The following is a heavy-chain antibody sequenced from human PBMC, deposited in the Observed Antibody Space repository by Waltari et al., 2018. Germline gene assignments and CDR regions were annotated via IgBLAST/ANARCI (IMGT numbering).Heavy chain of an antibody. D-gene: IGHD6-19*01. CDR2: IYIRGST. J-gene: IGHJ4*02. CDR3: ARAVAGTIDY. CDR1: GGSISGYY. V-gene: IGHV4-4*07. Sequence: QVQLQESGPGLVKPSETLSLTCTVSGGSISGYYWNWIRQPAGKGLEWIGRIYIRGSTTYSPSRSSRFTVSVDTSTCQFFPKLSSVTAADTAVYYCARAVAGTIDYWGQGTLVTVSS.